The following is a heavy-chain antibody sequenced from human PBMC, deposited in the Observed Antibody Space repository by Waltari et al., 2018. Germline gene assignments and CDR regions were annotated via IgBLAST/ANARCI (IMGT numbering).Heavy chain of an antibody. CDR1: GGTFSSYA. J-gene: IGHJ4*02. D-gene: IGHD1-26*01. V-gene: IGHV1-2*06. CDR3: ARDGSVDY. Sequence: QVQLVQSGAEVKKPGSSVKVSCKASGGTFSSYAISWVRQAPGQGLEWMGRINPNSGGTNYAQKFQGRVTMTRDTSISTAYMELSRLRSDDTAVYYCARDGSVDYWGQGTLVTVSS. CDR2: INPNSGGT.